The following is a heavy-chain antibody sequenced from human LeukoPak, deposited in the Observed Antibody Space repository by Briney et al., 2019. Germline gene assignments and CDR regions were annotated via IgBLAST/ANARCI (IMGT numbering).Heavy chain of an antibody. CDR1: GYTFTSYG. D-gene: IGHD3-22*01. J-gene: IGHJ4*02. CDR2: ISAYNGNT. CDR3: ARGLNYYGSSGYSLFDY. Sequence: ASVKVSCKASGYTFTSYGISWVRQAPGQGLEWTGWISAYNGNTNYAQKLQGRVTMTTDTSTSTAYMELRSLRSDDTAVYYCARGLNYYGSSGYSLFDYWGQGTLVTVSS. V-gene: IGHV1-18*01.